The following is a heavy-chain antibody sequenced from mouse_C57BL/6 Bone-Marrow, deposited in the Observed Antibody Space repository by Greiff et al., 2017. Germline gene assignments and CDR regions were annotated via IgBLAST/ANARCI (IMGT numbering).Heavy chain of an antibody. Sequence: VQLQQSGAELARPGASVKLSCKASGYTFTSYGISWVKQRTGQGLEWIGEIYPRSGNTYYNEKFKGKATLTADKSSSTAYMELRSLTSEDSAVYFCATPYGAMDYWGQGTSVTVSS. J-gene: IGHJ4*01. CDR3: ATPYGAMDY. V-gene: IGHV1-81*01. D-gene: IGHD1-2*01. CDR2: IYPRSGNT. CDR1: GYTFTSYG.